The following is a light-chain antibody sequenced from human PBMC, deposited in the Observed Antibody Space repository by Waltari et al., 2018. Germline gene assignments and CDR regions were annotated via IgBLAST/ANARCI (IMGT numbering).Light chain of an antibody. CDR2: EVI. J-gene: IGLJ1*01. V-gene: IGLV2-23*02. CDR1: SSAVGNYAL. Sequence: QSALTQPASVSGTPGQSITISCTGTSSAVGNYALVSWYQQHPGKAPKLLVCEVIKRPSGVSSRFSCSKSGNTASLTISGLQAEDEADYYCCSYAGLGTYVFGSGTKVTVL. CDR3: CSYAGLGTYV.